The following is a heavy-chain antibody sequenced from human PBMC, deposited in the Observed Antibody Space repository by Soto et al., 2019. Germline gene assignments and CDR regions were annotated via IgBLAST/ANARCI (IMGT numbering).Heavy chain of an antibody. CDR1: GGTFSSYA. CDR2: IIAYFGNT. J-gene: IGHJ5*02. Sequence: ASVKVSCKASGGTFSSYAISWVRQAPGQGLERMGGIIAYFGNTNYAQKFQGRVTMTTDTSTSTAYMELSSLRSDDTAVYYCARALQTYDSSGYSAFDPWGQGTLVTVSS. D-gene: IGHD3-22*01. V-gene: IGHV1-18*01. CDR3: ARALQTYDSSGYSAFDP.